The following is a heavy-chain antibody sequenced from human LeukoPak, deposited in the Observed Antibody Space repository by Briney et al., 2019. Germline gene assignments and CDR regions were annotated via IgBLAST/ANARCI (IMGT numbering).Heavy chain of an antibody. CDR3: ARGGDYGDYEGY. Sequence: TESLMCTLSGGSISSGSDYWSWIRRPGGKGLEWFGRIYTSGSTNYNPSLKSRVTISVDTSKNQFSLKLSSVTAADTAVYYCARGGDYGDYEGYWGQGTLVTVSS. CDR2: IYTSGST. CDR1: GGSISSGSDY. D-gene: IGHD4-17*01. V-gene: IGHV4-61*02. J-gene: IGHJ4*02.